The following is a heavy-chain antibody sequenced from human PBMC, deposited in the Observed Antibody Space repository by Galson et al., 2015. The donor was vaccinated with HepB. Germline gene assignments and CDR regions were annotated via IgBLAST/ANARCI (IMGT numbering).Heavy chain of an antibody. Sequence: SLRLSCATSGFTFSTSGMNWVRQAPGKGLEWVSSITSSGTYINYADSVKGRFTISRDNAKNSVFLQMNSLRTEDTAVYYCARSHATSRWGQGTLVTVSS. D-gene: IGHD1-26*01. CDR3: ARSHATSR. V-gene: IGHV3-21*06. J-gene: IGHJ4*02. CDR2: ITSSGTYI. CDR1: GFTFSTSG.